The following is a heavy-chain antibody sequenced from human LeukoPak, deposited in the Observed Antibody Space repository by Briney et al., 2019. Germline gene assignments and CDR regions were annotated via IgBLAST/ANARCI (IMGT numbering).Heavy chain of an antibody. D-gene: IGHD3-22*01. V-gene: IGHV4-61*02. CDR2: IYADGSS. J-gene: IGHJ4*02. Sequence: SETLSLTCTVSGGSVSSDNSYWNWIRQPAGKGLEWIGRIYADGSSTYNPSLKSRVTISVEAPKNQFSLRLSSLTAADPAVYYCARGYYYHRWGQGTLVTVSS. CDR1: GGSVSSDNSY. CDR3: ARGYYYHR.